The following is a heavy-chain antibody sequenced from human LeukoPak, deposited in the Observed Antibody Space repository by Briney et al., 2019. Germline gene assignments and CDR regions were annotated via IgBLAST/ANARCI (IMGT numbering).Heavy chain of an antibody. CDR1: GFPFSSYS. V-gene: IGHV3-7*03. Sequence: PGGSLRLSCAASGFPFSSYSMTWVRQAPGKGLEWVANIKPDGTTKFYVDSVKGRFTISRDNAKNSLFLQMNSLRPEDTALYYCTLYCASTNCHRRGFDSWGQGTLVTVSS. CDR2: IKPDGTTK. D-gene: IGHD2-2*01. J-gene: IGHJ4*02. CDR3: TLYCASTNCHRRGFDS.